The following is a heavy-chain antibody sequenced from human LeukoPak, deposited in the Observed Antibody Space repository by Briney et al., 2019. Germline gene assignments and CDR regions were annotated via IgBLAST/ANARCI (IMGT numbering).Heavy chain of an antibody. V-gene: IGHV4-59*01. CDR2: IYYSGST. CDR1: GGSISSYY. CDR3: ARDMALYYFDY. D-gene: IGHD3-10*01. J-gene: IGHJ4*02. Sequence: SETLSLTCTVSGGSISSYYWSWIRQPPGKGLDWIGYIYYSGSTNYNPSLKSRVTISVDTSKNQFSLKLSSVTAADTAVYYCARDMALYYFDYWGQGTLVTVSS.